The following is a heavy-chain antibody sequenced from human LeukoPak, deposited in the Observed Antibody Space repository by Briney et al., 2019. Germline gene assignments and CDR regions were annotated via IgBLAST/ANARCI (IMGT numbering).Heavy chain of an antibody. J-gene: IGHJ5*02. V-gene: IGHV3-23*01. D-gene: IGHD3-10*01. CDR2: ISGSGGST. Sequence: GGSLRLSCAASGFTFSSYAMSWVRQAPGKGLEWASAISGSGGSTYYADSVKGRFTISRDNSKNTLYLQMNSLRAEDTAVYYCAKVGLEEGSGKARTPFDPWGQGTLVTVS. CDR1: GFTFSSYA. CDR3: AKVGLEEGSGKARTPFDP.